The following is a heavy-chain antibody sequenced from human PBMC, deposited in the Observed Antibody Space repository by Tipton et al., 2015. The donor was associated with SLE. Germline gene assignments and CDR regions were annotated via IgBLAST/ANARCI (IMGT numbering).Heavy chain of an antibody. J-gene: IGHJ5*02. Sequence: TLSLTCTVSGGSFSSYYWNWIRQPPGKGLEWIGYISYSGSTNYNPSLKSRVTISVDTSKNQFSLKLSSVTAADTAVYYCARGESDYYGSGSPWSWFDPWGQGTLVTVSS. CDR2: ISYSGST. CDR3: ARGESDYYGSGSPWSWFDP. V-gene: IGHV4-59*12. CDR1: GGSFSSYY. D-gene: IGHD3-10*01.